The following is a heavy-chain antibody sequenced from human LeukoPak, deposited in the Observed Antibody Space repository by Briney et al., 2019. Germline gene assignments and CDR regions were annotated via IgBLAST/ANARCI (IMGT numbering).Heavy chain of an antibody. V-gene: IGHV3-30*02. D-gene: IGHD6-19*01. J-gene: IGHJ4*02. CDR1: GFTFIYYD. CDR3: AKPEAVTGPGY. CDR2: IRSDGNNK. Sequence: GGSLRLSCAASGFTFIYYDMHWVRQAPGKGLEWVAFIRSDGNNKYYGDSVKGRFTLYRDNSKNTLYLQMNSLRAEDTAVYYCAKPEAVTGPGYWGQGTLVTVSS.